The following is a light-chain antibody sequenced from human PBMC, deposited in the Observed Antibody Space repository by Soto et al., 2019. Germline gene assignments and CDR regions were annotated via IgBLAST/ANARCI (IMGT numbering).Light chain of an antibody. J-gene: IGLJ2*01. CDR1: SSDVGAYNY. CDR3: SSYATSRDVL. Sequence: QSALTQPASVSGSPGQSITISCTGTSSDVGAYNYVSWYQQHPGKAPKLMIYEVSDRPSGVSNRFSGSKSGNTASLTISGLQAEDEADYYCSSYATSRDVLFGGGTKLTVL. V-gene: IGLV2-14*01. CDR2: EVS.